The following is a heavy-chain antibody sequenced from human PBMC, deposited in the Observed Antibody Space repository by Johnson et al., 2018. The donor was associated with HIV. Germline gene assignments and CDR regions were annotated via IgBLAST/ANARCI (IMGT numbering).Heavy chain of an antibody. CDR3: ARGWLGIDAFDI. J-gene: IGHJ3*02. V-gene: IGHV3-20*04. CDR2: INWNGGST. Sequence: VQLVESGGGVVRPGGSLRLSCVASGFTFDDYGMTWVRQAPGKGLEWVSGINWNGGSTAYADSVKGRFTISRDNAKNSLYLQMNSLGVEDTALYYCARGWLGIDAFDIWGQGTMVTVSS. D-gene: IGHD6-19*01. CDR1: GFTFDDYG.